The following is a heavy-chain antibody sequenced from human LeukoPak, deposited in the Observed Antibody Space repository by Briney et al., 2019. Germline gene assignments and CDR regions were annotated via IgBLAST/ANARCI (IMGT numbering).Heavy chain of an antibody. CDR2: INAGNGNT. V-gene: IGHV1-3*01. J-gene: IGHJ4*02. Sequence: ASVKVSFKASGYTFTSYAMHWVRQAPGQRLEWMGWINAGNGNTKYSQKFQGRVTITRDTSASTAYMELSSLRSEDTAVYYCAGEGRVATIYYWGQGTLVTVSS. D-gene: IGHD5-12*01. CDR1: GYTFTSYA. CDR3: AGEGRVATIYY.